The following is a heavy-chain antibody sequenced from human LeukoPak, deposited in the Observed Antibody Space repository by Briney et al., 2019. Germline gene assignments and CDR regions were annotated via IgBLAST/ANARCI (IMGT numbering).Heavy chain of an antibody. D-gene: IGHD4-23*01. CDR2: SVPVLGIA. Sequence: ASVKVSCKASGGNFSTYAINWVRQAPGQGLEWMGRSVPVLGIANQAPKYQGRVTFTADTSTNTAYMDLSSLRSEDMAVYFCARKAMDGGNLHYYFGMDVWGQGTTVIVSS. CDR3: ARKAMDGGNLHYYFGMDV. CDR1: GGNFSTYA. V-gene: IGHV1-69*04. J-gene: IGHJ6*02.